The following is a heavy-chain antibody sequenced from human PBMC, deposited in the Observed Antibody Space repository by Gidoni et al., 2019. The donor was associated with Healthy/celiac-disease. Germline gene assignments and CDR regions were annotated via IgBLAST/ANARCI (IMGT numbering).Heavy chain of an antibody. V-gene: IGHV3-7*01. CDR3: ARDRIAAAGMDV. D-gene: IGHD6-13*01. CDR2: RKQDGSEK. J-gene: IGHJ6*02. Sequence: EVQLVASGGGLVQPGGSLILSCAPSGFTFSSYWMSWVRQAPGKGLEWVANRKQDGSEKYYVDSVKGRFTISRDNAKNSLYLQMNSLRAEDTAVYYCARDRIAAAGMDVWGQGTTVTVSS. CDR1: GFTFSSYW.